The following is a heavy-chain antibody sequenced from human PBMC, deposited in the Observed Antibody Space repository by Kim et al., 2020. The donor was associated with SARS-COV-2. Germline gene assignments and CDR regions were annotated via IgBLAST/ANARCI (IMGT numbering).Heavy chain of an antibody. CDR2: INHSGST. V-gene: IGHV4-34*01. J-gene: IGHJ6*02. Sequence: SETLSLTCAVYGGSFSGYYWSWIRQPPGKGLEWIGEINHSGSTNYNPSLKSRVTISVDTSKNQFSLKLSSVTAADTAVYYCARAHFGDPPVGLGYYYYGMDVWGQGTTVTVSS. CDR1: GGSFSGYY. D-gene: IGHD4-17*01. CDR3: ARAHFGDPPVGLGYYYYGMDV.